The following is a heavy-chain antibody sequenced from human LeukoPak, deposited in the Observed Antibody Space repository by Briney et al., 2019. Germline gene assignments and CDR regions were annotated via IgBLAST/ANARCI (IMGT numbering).Heavy chain of an antibody. J-gene: IGHJ4*02. Sequence: VASVKVSCNASGYTFTGYYMHWVRQAPGQGLEWMGWINPNSGGTNYAQKFQGRVTMTRDTSISTAYMELSRLRSDDTAVYYCARGREMATIDFDYWGQGTLVTVSS. CDR3: ARGREMATIDFDY. CDR2: INPNSGGT. D-gene: IGHD5-12*01. CDR1: GYTFTGYY. V-gene: IGHV1-2*02.